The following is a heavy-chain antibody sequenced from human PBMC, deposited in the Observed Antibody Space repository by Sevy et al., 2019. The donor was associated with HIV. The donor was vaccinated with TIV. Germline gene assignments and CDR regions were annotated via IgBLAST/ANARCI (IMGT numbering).Heavy chain of an antibody. Sequence: GGSLRLSCTTFGFTFDDYAMNWFRQAPGKGLEWVAFITRNSYEAYGGTTDYAASVKGRFIISRDDSKSIAYLQMNSLKTEDTAVYYCTRGLATADTPEYYFDYWGQGTLVTVSS. CDR1: GFTFDDYA. J-gene: IGHJ4*02. CDR2: ITRNSYEAYGGTT. D-gene: IGHD5-12*01. CDR3: TRGLATADTPEYYFDY. V-gene: IGHV3-49*03.